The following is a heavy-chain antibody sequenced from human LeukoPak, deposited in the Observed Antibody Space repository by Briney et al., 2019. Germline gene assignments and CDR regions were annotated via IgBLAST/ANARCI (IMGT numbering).Heavy chain of an antibody. Sequence: GGSLRLSCAASGFTFSSYAIRWVRQAPGKGLEWVAVISYDGSNKYYADSVKGRFTISRDNSKNTLYLQMNSLRGEDTAVYYCAREDYGKHHFDYWGQGTLVTVSS. V-gene: IGHV3-30-3*01. J-gene: IGHJ4*02. CDR3: AREDYGKHHFDY. CDR1: GFTFSSYA. CDR2: ISYDGSNK. D-gene: IGHD4-17*01.